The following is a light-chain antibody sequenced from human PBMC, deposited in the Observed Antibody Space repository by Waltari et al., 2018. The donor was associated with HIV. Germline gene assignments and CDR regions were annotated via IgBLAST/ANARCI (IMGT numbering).Light chain of an antibody. CDR1: SSDVGGYNY. CDR2: DVS. V-gene: IGLV2-23*02. Sequence: QSALTQPASVSGSPGQSITISCTGTSSDVGGYNYVSWYQQHPGKAPKLMIYDVSKRPSGVSNLFSGSKSGNTASLTISGLQAEDEADYYCCSYAGSSTYWVFGGGTKLTVL. J-gene: IGLJ3*02. CDR3: CSYAGSSTYWV.